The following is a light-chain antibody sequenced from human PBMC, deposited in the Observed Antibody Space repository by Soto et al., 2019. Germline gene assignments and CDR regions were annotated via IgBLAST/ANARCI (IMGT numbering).Light chain of an antibody. CDR1: QYINTR. Sequence: EIVLTQSPATLSSFPGDRVTLSCRASQYINTRLAWYQHRPGQAPRLLIYQTSIRAAGIPARFSASGTGTDFTLTISDVQPEDFAVYYCQQYGGTPPITFGQGTRLEIK. CDR2: QTS. V-gene: IGKV3D-11*03. J-gene: IGKJ5*01. CDR3: QQYGGTPPIT.